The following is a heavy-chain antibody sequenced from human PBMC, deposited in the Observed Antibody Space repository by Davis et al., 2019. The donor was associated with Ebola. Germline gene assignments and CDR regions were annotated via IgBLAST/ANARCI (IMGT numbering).Heavy chain of an antibody. V-gene: IGHV3-23*01. CDR2: ISGSGGST. J-gene: IGHJ2*01. Sequence: GESLKISCAASGFTFSSYAMSWVRQAPGKGLEWVSAISGSGGSTYYADSVKGRFTISRDNSKNTLYLQMNSLRAEDTAVYYCAKAAGGNSVWLVWYFDLWGRGTLVTVSS. D-gene: IGHD4-23*01. CDR1: GFTFSSYA. CDR3: AKAAGGNSVWLVWYFDL.